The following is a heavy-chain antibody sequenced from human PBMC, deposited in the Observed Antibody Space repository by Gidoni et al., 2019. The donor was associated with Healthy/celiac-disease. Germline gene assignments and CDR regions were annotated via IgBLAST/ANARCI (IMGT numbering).Heavy chain of an antibody. CDR3: ARQPLQSEYYYYYYMDV. CDR1: GFPFSSYS. J-gene: IGHJ6*03. D-gene: IGHD4-4*01. CDR2: ISSSSSTI. V-gene: IGHV3-48*01. Sequence: EVQLVESGGGLVQPGGSLSLSCAAPGFPFSSYSMNWVRQAPGKGLEWVSYISSSSSTIYYADSVKCRFTISRDNAKNSLYLQMNSLRAEDTAVYYCARQPLQSEYYYYYYMDVWGKGTTVTVSS.